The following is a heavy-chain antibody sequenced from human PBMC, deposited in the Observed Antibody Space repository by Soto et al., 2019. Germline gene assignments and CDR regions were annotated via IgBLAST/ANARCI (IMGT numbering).Heavy chain of an antibody. CDR1: GGTFSSYT. Sequence: SVKVSCKASGGTFSSYTISWVRQAPGQGLEWMGRIIPILGIANYAQKFQGRVTITADKSTSTAYMELSSLRSEDTAVYYCARPSRGILTGYENRTHHYYYYGMDVWGQGTTVTVSS. J-gene: IGHJ6*02. CDR2: IIPILGIA. D-gene: IGHD3-9*01. CDR3: ARPSRGILTGYENRTHHYYYYGMDV. V-gene: IGHV1-69*02.